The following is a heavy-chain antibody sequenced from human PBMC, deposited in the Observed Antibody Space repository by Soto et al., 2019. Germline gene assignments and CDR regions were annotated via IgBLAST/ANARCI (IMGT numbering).Heavy chain of an antibody. V-gene: IGHV1-18*01. J-gene: IGHJ4*02. Sequence: QVQLVQSGAEVKKPGASVKVSCKASGYTFTGYGISWVRQAPGQGLEWGGWSSAYNGNTNYAQKHGGRVTMPFDTSTSTAYMELRRLRSDDTAVYSGASDGPPRLNWGQGTLVTVSS. CDR3: ASDGPPRLN. CDR2: SSAYNGNT. CDR1: GYTFTGYG.